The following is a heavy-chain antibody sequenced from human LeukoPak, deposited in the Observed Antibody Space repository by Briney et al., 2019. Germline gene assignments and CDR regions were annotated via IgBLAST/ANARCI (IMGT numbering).Heavy chain of an antibody. CDR3: ARNQGYCSSTSCPHDGY. CDR2: INPNSGGT. Sequence: ASVKVSCKASGYTFTGYYMHWVRQAPGQGLEWMGWINPNSGGTNYAQKFQGRVTMTRDTSISTAYMELSRLRSDDTGVYYRARNQGYCSSTSCPHDGYWGQGTLVTVSS. CDR1: GYTFTGYY. V-gene: IGHV1-2*02. J-gene: IGHJ4*02. D-gene: IGHD2-2*01.